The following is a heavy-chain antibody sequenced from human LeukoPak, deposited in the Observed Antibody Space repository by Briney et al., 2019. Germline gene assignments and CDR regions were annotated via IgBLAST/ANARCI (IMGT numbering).Heavy chain of an antibody. CDR1: GFTFDDYA. Sequence: PGRSLRLSCAASGFTFDDYAMHWVRQAPGKGLEWVSGISWNSGSIGYADSVKGRFTISRDNAKNSLYLQMNSLRAEDTALYYCAKDRSVVPDAFDIWGQGTMVTVSS. J-gene: IGHJ3*02. CDR2: ISWNSGSI. V-gene: IGHV3-9*01. D-gene: IGHD2-15*01. CDR3: AKDRSVVPDAFDI.